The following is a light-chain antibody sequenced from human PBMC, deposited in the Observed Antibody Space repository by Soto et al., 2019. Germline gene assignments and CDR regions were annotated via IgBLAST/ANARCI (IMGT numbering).Light chain of an antibody. V-gene: IGKV3-20*01. CDR2: GAS. CDR1: QSVSSSY. J-gene: IGKJ2*01. Sequence: EIVLTQSPGTLSLSPGERATLSCRASQSVSSSYLAWYQQKPGQAPRLLIYGASSRAPGIPDRFSGSGSGTDFTLTISRLEPEDFTVYYCQQYGCSYTFGQGTKLEIK. CDR3: QQYGCSYT.